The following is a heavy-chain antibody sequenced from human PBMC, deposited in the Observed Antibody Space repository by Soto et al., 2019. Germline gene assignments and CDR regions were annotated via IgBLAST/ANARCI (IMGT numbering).Heavy chain of an antibody. D-gene: IGHD3-9*01. CDR1: GGTFSSYA. V-gene: IGHV1-69*13. CDR2: IIPIFGTA. Sequence: GASVKVSCKASGGTFSSYAISWVRQAPGQGLEWMGGIIPIFGTANYAQKFQGRVTITADESTSTAYMELSSLRSEDTAVYYCARGKVRYDILTGYRGNYYYYAMVVRGQGTTVTVSS. J-gene: IGHJ6*02. CDR3: ARGKVRYDILTGYRGNYYYYAMVV.